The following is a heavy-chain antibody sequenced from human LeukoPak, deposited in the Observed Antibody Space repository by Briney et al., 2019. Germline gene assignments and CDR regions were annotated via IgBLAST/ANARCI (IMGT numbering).Heavy chain of an antibody. V-gene: IGHV3-30*18. CDR2: ISYDGSNK. Sequence: PGRSLRLSCAASGFTFSSYAMHWVRQAPGKGLEWVAVISYDGSNKYYADSVKGRFTISRDNSKNTLYLQMNSLRAEDTAVYYCAKDLGGLMITIFWRRGVGMDVWGKGTTVTISS. D-gene: IGHD3-9*01. J-gene: IGHJ6*03. CDR3: AKDLGGLMITIFWRRGVGMDV. CDR1: GFTFSSYA.